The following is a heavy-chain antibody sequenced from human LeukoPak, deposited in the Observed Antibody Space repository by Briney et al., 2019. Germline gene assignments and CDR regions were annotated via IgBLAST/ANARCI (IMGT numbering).Heavy chain of an antibody. J-gene: IGHJ4*02. D-gene: IGHD2/OR15-2a*01. Sequence: SETLSLTCAVYGGSFSGYYWSWIRQPPGKGLEWIGEINHSGSTNYNPSLKSRVTISLDTSKNQFSLKLSSVTAADTAVYYCAGHHPRNTVDFWGRGTLVTVSS. CDR3: AGHHPRNTVDF. CDR2: INHSGST. V-gene: IGHV4-34*01. CDR1: GGSFSGYY.